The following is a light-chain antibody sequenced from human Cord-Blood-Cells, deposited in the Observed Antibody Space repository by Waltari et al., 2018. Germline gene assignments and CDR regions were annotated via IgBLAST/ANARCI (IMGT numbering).Light chain of an antibody. Sequence: DIQMTQSPSSLSASVGDRVTITCRASQSISSYLNWYQQKPGKAPKLLIYAAYSLQSGVPSRFSGSGSGTDFTLTSSSLEPEDFATYDCQQSYSTPWTFGQGTKVEIK. J-gene: IGKJ1*01. CDR1: QSISSY. V-gene: IGKV1-39*01. CDR2: AAY. CDR3: QQSYSTPWT.